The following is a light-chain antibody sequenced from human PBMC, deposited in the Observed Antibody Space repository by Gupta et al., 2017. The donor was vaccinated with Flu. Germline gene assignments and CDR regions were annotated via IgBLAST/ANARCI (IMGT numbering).Light chain of an antibody. CDR2: IKN. V-gene: IGLV1-44*01. CDR3: SSYDDSLNRLV. J-gene: IGLJ2*01. CDR1: RYNFKSKN. Sequence: RYNFKSKNAKWSQQIPGTAPKLLIYIKNERPSGIPERFSGSKSGTTASLAISGLQAEDEADYYCSSYDDSLNRLVFGGGTKLTVL.